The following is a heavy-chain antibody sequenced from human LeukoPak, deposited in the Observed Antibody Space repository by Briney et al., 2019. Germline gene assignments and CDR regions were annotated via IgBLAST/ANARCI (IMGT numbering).Heavy chain of an antibody. D-gene: IGHD5-24*01. CDR2: MCYNGKT. V-gene: IGHV4-39*07. J-gene: IGHJ4*02. CDR1: GGSISSGYYC. Sequence: SETLSLTCTMSGGSISSGYYCWGWIRQPPGKGLEWIGTMCYNGKTYYNPSLKSRVTISVDTSKNQFFLKLSSVTAADTAVCYCAREAGSRRWLQGDYWGQGTLVTVSS. CDR3: AREAGSRRWLQGDY.